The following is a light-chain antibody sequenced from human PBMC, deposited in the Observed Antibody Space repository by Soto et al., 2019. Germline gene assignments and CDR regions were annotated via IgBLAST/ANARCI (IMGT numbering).Light chain of an antibody. CDR3: AAWDGSLNNVL. J-gene: IGLJ2*01. V-gene: IGLV1-44*01. CDR1: GSSIGANT. Sequence: QSVLTRPPSASGTPGQRVTISCSGGGSSIGANTVNWYRQLPGTAPKLLIYGNNQRPSGVPDRFSGSKSGTSASLAISGLQSEDEAEYYCAAWDGSLNNVLFGGGTKVTVL. CDR2: GNN.